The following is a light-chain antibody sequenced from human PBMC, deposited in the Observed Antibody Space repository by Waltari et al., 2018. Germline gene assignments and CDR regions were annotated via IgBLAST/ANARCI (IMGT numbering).Light chain of an antibody. CDR2: DDS. V-gene: IGLV3-21*02. CDR1: NIRAQI. Sequence: SYALTQPPSVSVAPGQTATISCDGSNIRAQIVHWYQQRPGQAPVVVVYDDSARPSGIPERLSGSTSGNTATLTISRVEAGDEADYYCQVWNDSDHPGVFGGGTRLTVL. CDR3: QVWNDSDHPGV. J-gene: IGLJ3*02.